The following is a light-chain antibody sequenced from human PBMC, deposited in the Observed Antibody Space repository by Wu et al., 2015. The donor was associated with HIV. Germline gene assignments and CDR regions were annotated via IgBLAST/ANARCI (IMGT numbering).Light chain of an antibody. CDR2: AAS. J-gene: IGKJ4*01. Sequence: DIQMTQSPSSVSASVGDRVTITCRASEDIRNWLAWYQQKPGKAPKLLIYAASSLQSGVPSRFSGSGSGTYFTLTIDSLQPEDFANYYCQQAKSFPLTFGGGTKVG. V-gene: IGKV1-12*01. CDR3: QQAKSFPLT. CDR1: EDIRNW.